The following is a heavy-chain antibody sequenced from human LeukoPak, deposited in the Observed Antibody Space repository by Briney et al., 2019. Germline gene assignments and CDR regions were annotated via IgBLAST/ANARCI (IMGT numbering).Heavy chain of an antibody. J-gene: IGHJ4*02. CDR1: GYTFTGYY. Sequence: GASVKVSCKASGYTFTGYYTHWVRQAPGQGLEWMGWINPNSGGTNYAQKFQGRVTMTRDTSISTAYMELSRLRSDDTAVYYCARGEYYDFWSGDYWGQGTLVTVSS. D-gene: IGHD3-3*01. CDR3: ARGEYYDFWSGDY. CDR2: INPNSGGT. V-gene: IGHV1-2*02.